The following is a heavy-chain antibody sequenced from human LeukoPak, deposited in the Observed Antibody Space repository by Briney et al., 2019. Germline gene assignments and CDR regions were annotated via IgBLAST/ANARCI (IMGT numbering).Heavy chain of an antibody. CDR2: INPSGGST. D-gene: IGHD3-10*01. V-gene: IGHV1-46*01. CDR1: GYTFTSYY. CDR3: ARPQRPRTRITMVRGAAPDAFDI. J-gene: IGHJ3*02. Sequence: ASVKVPCKASGYTFTSYYMHWVRQAPGQGLEWMGIINPSGGSTSYAQKFQGRVTMTRDMSTSTVYMELSSLRSEDTAVYYCARPQRPRTRITMVRGAAPDAFDIWGQGTMVTVSS.